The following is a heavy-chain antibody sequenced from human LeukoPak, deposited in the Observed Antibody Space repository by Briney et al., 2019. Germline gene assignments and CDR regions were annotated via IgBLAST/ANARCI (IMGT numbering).Heavy chain of an antibody. CDR2: IWYDGSNK. Sequence: GGSLGLPWAASGFTFSSYGMHWVRQAPGKGLEWVAVIWYDGSNKYYADSVKGRFTISRDNSKNTLYLQMNSLRAEDTAVYYCARGGRAAAGPPNDYWGQGTLVTVSS. J-gene: IGHJ4*02. CDR3: ARGGRAAAGPPNDY. D-gene: IGHD6-25*01. V-gene: IGHV3-33*01. CDR1: GFTFSSYG.